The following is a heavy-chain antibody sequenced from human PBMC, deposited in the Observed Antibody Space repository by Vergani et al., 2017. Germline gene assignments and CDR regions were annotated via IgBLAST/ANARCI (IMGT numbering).Heavy chain of an antibody. CDR3: ARDASSGYYYTLRGWFDP. CDR2: ISYDGSNK. V-gene: IGHV3-30*03. CDR1: GFTFSSYG. Sequence: QVQLVESGGGVVQPGRSLRLSCAASGFTFSSYGMHWVRQAPGKGLEWVAVISYDGSNKYYADSVKGRFTISRDNSKNTLYLQMNSLRAEDTAVYYCARDASSGYYYTLRGWFDPWGQGTLVTVSS. J-gene: IGHJ5*02. D-gene: IGHD3-22*01.